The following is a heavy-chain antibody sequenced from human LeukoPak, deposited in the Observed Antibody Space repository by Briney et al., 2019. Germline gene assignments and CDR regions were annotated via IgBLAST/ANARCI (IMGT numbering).Heavy chain of an antibody. CDR1: GFTFSSYA. Sequence: GRSLRLSCAASGFTFSSYAMHWVRQAPGKGLEWVAVISYDGSNKYYADSVKGRFTISRDNSKNTLYLQMNSLRAEDTAVYYCASLTTRTGIAFDIWGQGTMVTVSS. CDR2: ISYDGSNK. D-gene: IGHD4-11*01. V-gene: IGHV3-30-3*01. CDR3: ASLTTRTGIAFDI. J-gene: IGHJ3*02.